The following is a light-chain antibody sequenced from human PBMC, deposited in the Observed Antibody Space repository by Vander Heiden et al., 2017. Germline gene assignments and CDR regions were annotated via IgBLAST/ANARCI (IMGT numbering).Light chain of an antibody. CDR3: AAWDDSLNGGV. V-gene: IGLV1-44*01. Sequence: QPVLTHPPSASGPPGQRVTIPCSGSSPNLGSDTVNWYQQLPGTAPKLLIYSNNQRPSGVPDRFSGSKSGTSASLAISGLQSEDEADYYCAAWDDSLNGGVFGGGTKLTVL. CDR1: SPNLGSDT. CDR2: SNN. J-gene: IGLJ3*02.